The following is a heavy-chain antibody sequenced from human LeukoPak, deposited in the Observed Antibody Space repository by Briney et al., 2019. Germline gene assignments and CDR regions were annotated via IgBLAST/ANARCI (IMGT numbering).Heavy chain of an antibody. CDR1: GFTFSSYA. D-gene: IGHD6-13*01. J-gene: IGHJ5*02. CDR2: ITGSGGST. V-gene: IGHV3-23*01. CDR3: AKDLKYSGGIGAAIYNWFDP. Sequence: PGGSLRLSCAASGFTFSSYAMSWVRQAPGKGLEWVSAITGSGGSTYYADSVKGRFTISRDNSKNTLYLQMNSLRAEDTAVYYCAKDLKYSGGIGAAIYNWFDPWGQGTLVTVSS.